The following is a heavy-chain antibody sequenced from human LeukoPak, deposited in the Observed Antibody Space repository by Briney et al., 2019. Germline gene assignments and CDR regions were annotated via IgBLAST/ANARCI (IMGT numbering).Heavy chain of an antibody. V-gene: IGHV1-69*05. J-gene: IGHJ3*02. CDR1: GGTFSSYA. CDR2: IIPIFGTA. CDR3: AREDRTGDRAFDI. D-gene: IGHD7-27*01. Sequence: AASVKVSCKASGGTFSSYAISWVRQAPGQGLEWMGGIIPIFGTANYAQKFQGRVTMTRDTSTSTVYMELSSLRSEDTAVYYCAREDRTGDRAFDIWGQGTMVTVSS.